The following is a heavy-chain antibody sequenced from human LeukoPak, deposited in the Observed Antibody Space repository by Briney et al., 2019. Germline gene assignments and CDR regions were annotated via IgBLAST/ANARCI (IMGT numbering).Heavy chain of an antibody. CDR3: ARDGGYDSTPVLDV. D-gene: IGHD5-12*01. J-gene: IGHJ6*02. CDR1: GGSFSGYY. Sequence: SETLSLTCAVYGGSFSGYYWSWIRQPPGKGLEWIGYIYYSGSTNYNPSLKSRVTISVDTSKNQFSLKLSSVTAADTAVYYCARDGGYDSTPVLDVWGQGTTVTVSS. V-gene: IGHV4-59*01. CDR2: IYYSGST.